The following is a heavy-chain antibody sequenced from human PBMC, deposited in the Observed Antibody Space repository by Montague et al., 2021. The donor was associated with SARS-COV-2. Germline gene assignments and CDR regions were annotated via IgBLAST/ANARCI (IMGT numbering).Heavy chain of an antibody. J-gene: IGHJ4*02. V-gene: IGHV4-61*02. CDR2: IYTSGST. D-gene: IGHD3-3*01. Sequence: TLSLTCSVPGASISSGSYYCSWIQQPAGKGLDWIGRIYTSGSTNYNPSLKSRVTISVDTSKNQFSLKLSSVTAADTAEYYCARADFWSGYLYFDYWCQGTLVTVSS. CDR3: ARADFWSGYLYFDY. CDR1: GASISSGSYY.